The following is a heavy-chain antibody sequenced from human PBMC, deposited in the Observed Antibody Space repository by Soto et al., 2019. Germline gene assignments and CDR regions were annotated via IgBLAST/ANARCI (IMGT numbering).Heavy chain of an antibody. J-gene: IGHJ5*02. CDR2: IFYSGST. Sequence: QVQLQESGPGLVKPSQTLSLTCTVSGGSFISGNYFWCWIRQHPGNGLEWIGYIFYSGSTYYNPSLKRRIYISVDTSKIQFSLNLSSVTAADTAVYYCARAVPTAMRKGGPWFDIWGQGTLVTVSS. V-gene: IGHV4-31*03. CDR3: ARAVPTAMRKGGPWFDI. CDR1: GGSFISGNYF. D-gene: IGHD2-2*01.